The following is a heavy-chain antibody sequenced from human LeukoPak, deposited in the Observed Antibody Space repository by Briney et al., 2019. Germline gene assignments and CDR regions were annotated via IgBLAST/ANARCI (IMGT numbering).Heavy chain of an antibody. V-gene: IGHV3-23*01. CDR2: ISSSAGGTGST. Sequence: GGSLRLSCAASGFTFISYAMSWVRQAPGKGLDWVSSISSSAGGTGSTSYADSVKGRFTISRDNSKNTLDLQMNSLRAEDTAVYYCAKERYSNYDINAFDIWGQGTMVTVSS. D-gene: IGHD4-11*01. CDR3: AKERYSNYDINAFDI. J-gene: IGHJ3*02. CDR1: GFTFISYA.